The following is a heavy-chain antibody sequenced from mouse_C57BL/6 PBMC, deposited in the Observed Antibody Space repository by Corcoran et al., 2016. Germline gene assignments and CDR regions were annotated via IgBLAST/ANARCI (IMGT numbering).Heavy chain of an antibody. V-gene: IGHV1-18*01. J-gene: IGHJ1*03. CDR2: INPNNGGT. CDR3: ARWGRFWRYFDV. CDR1: GYTFTDYN. Sequence: EVQLQQSGPELVKPGASVKIPCKASGYTFTDYNMDWVKQSHGKSLEWIGDINPNNGGTIYNQKFKGKATLTVDKSSSTAYMELRSLTSEDTAVYYCARWGRFWRYFDVWGTGTTVTVSS.